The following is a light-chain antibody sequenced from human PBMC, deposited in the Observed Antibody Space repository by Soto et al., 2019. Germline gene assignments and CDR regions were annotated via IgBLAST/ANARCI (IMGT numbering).Light chain of an antibody. V-gene: IGKV3-15*01. CDR1: QSVSSN. Sequence: EIVMTQSPATLSVSPGERATLSCRASQSVSSNLAWYQQKPGQAPRLLIYGASTRATGIPARFSGSGSGTEFTPTFSSLQSEDFAVYYCQQYNNWSGTFGQGTKVEIK. CDR2: GAS. CDR3: QQYNNWSGT. J-gene: IGKJ1*01.